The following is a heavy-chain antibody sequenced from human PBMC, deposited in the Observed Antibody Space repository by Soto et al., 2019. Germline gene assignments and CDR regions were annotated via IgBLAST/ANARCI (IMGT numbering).Heavy chain of an antibody. J-gene: IGHJ4*02. CDR1: GDSVSSNSAA. D-gene: IGHD2-21*02. V-gene: IGHV6-1*01. Sequence: LSQTLSLTCAISGDSVSSNSAAWNWIRQSPARGLEWLGRTYYRSKWYNDYVVSMKSRLTINPDTSKNQFSLQLNSVTPEDTAVYYCARGSDSSFDYWGQGSLVTVSS. CDR2: TYYRSKWYN. CDR3: ARGSDSSFDY.